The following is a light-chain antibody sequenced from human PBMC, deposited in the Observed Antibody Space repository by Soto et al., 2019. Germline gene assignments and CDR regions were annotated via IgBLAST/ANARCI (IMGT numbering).Light chain of an antibody. CDR1: QSVSSN. CDR3: QQYHNWPPIT. J-gene: IGKJ2*01. CDR2: GAS. V-gene: IGKV3-15*01. Sequence: EIVMTQSPATLSVSPEERATLSCRASQSVSSNLAWYQQKPGQAPRLLIYGASTRATGIPARFSGSGSGTEFTLTISSLQSEDFAVYYCQQYHNWPPITFGQGTKLEIK.